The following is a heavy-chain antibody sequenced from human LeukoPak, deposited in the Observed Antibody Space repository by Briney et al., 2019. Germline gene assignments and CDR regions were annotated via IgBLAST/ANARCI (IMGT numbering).Heavy chain of an antibody. J-gene: IGHJ4*02. CDR2: ISGSGGST. Sequence: PGGSLRLSCAASGFSFSTYAMRWVRQAPGKGLEWVSAISGSGGSTYYADSVKGRFTISRDNSKNTLYLQMNSLRAEDTAVYYCAKRKAGTPRTPYFDYWGQGTLVTVSS. CDR3: AKRKAGTPRTPYFDY. CDR1: GFSFSTYA. D-gene: IGHD6-19*01. V-gene: IGHV3-23*01.